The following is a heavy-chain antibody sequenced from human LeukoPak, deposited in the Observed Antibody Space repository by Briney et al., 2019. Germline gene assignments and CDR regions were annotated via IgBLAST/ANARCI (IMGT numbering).Heavy chain of an antibody. CDR3: ARGGGYGMDV. D-gene: IGHD3-10*01. CDR2: IFYSGST. J-gene: IGHJ6*02. Sequence: SETLSPTCTVSGGSISRGDYCWSWVRQPPGKGLEWIGYIFYSGSTYYNPSLKSRVTISVDTSKNQLDLKRIYETAPDTAVYYCARGGGYGMDVWGQGTTVTVSS. V-gene: IGHV4-30-4*02. CDR1: GGSISRGDYC.